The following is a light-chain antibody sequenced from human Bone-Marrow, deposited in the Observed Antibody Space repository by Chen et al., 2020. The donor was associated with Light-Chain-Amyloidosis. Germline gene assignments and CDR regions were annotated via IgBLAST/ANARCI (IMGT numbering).Light chain of an antibody. CDR3: QSADSSGTYEVI. V-gene: IGLV3-25*03. Sequence: SYELTQPPSVAVSPAQTARITCSGDDLPTKYAYWYQQKPGQAPVLVIHRDTERPSGIAERFSGSSSETTATLTISGVQAEDEADYHCQSADSSGTYEVIFGGGTKLTVL. J-gene: IGLJ2*01. CDR1: DLPTKY. CDR2: RDT.